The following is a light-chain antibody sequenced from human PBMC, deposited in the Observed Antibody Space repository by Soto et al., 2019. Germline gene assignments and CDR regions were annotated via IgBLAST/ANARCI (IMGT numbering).Light chain of an antibody. CDR2: VAS. CDR1: QSVSINF. Sequence: EIVLTQSSGTLSLSPGERATLSCRASQSVSINFLAWDRNKPGQAPRLLIYVASSRATCIPDMFSGSGSGTDFTLTIRRLEPEDFAVYYCQQYGSSYPWTFGQGTKVDIK. CDR3: QQYGSSYPWT. J-gene: IGKJ1*01. V-gene: IGKV3-20*01.